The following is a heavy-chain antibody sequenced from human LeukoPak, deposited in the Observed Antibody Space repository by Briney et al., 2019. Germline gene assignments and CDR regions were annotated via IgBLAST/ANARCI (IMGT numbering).Heavy chain of an antibody. D-gene: IGHD7-27*01. CDR3: ARDRAGDSFDI. Sequence: SETLSLTCTVSGDSISSGNYYWPWIRQPAGKGLEWIGRIYTSGNTNYNPSLKSQVTISMDRSKNQFSLNLNSVTAADTAVYYCARDRAGDSFDIWGQGTMVTVSS. CDR1: GDSISSGNYY. V-gene: IGHV4-61*02. CDR2: IYTSGNT. J-gene: IGHJ3*02.